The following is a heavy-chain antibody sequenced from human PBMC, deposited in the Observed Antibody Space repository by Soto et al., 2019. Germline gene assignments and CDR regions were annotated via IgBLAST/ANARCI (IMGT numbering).Heavy chain of an antibody. V-gene: IGHV3-23*04. D-gene: IGHD3-3*01. CDR1: GFSFASFA. Sequence: DVRLAESGGGLVQPGGSLRLSCTTSGFSFASFAMTWVRQAPGKGLEWVATISGSDGKTYYADSVKRRFSISRDTSRNTLYLQMNSLRADDTAIYYCAKWSYLDYWGQGTRVTVSS. J-gene: IGHJ4*02. CDR2: ISGSDGKT. CDR3: AKWSYLDY.